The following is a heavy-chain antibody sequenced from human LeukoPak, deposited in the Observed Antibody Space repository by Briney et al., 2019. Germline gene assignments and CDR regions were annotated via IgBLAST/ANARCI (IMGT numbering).Heavy chain of an antibody. CDR2: IKQDGSEK. Sequence: GGSLRLSCAASGFTFSSYWMSWVRQAPGKGLEWVANIKQDGSEKYYVDSVKGRFTISRDNAKNSLYLQMNSLRAEDTAVYYCARVRATVTTYLDYWGQGTLVTVSS. CDR3: ARVRATVTTYLDY. V-gene: IGHV3-7*01. J-gene: IGHJ4*02. D-gene: IGHD4-11*01. CDR1: GFTFSSYW.